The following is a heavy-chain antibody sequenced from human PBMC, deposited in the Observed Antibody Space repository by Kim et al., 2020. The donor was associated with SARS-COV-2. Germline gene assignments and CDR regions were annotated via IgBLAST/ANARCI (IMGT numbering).Heavy chain of an antibody. CDR2: INPSGGST. CDR1: GYTFTSYY. V-gene: IGHV1-46*03. Sequence: ASVKVSCKASGYTFTSYYMHWVRQAPGQGLEWMGIINPSGGSTSCAQKFQGIVTMTRDTSTSTVYMELSSLRSEDTAVYYCARGKTPAPYYDVWSGQHDQSSDAYYLDVRGKGNTATVSS. CDR3: ARGKTPAPYYDVWSGQHDQSSDAYYLDV. D-gene: IGHD3-3*01. J-gene: IGHJ6*03.